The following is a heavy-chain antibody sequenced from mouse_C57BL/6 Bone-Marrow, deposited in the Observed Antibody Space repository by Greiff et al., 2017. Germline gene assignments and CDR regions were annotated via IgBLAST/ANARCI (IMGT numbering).Heavy chain of an antibody. CDR1: GFTFSDYG. D-gene: IGHD2-3*01. J-gene: IGHJ4*01. CDR2: ISSGSSTI. Sequence: EVQVVESGGGLVKPGGSLKLSCAASGFTFSDYGMHWVRQAPEKGLEWVAYISSGSSTIYYADTVKGRFTISRDNAKNTLFLQMTSLRSEDTAMYYCARGGYYVYYAMDYWGQGTSVTVSS. V-gene: IGHV5-17*01. CDR3: ARGGYYVYYAMDY.